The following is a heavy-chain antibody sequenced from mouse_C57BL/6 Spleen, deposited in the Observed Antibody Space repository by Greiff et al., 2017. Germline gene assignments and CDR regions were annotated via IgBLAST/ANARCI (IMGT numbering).Heavy chain of an antibody. J-gene: IGHJ1*03. CDR1: GFSLTSYG. V-gene: IGHV2-5*01. CDR2: IWRGGST. D-gene: IGHD1-1*01. CDR3: AKNERDYGSGGYFDV. Sequence: QVQLQQSGPGLVQPSQSLSITCTVSGFSLTSYGVHWVRQSPGKGLEWLGVIWRGGSTDYNAAFMSRLSITKDNSKSQVFFKMNSLQADDTAIYYCAKNERDYGSGGYFDVWGTGTTVTVSS.